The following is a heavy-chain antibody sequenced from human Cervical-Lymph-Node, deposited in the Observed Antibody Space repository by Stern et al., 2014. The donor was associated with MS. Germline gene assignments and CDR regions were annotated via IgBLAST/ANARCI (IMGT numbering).Heavy chain of an antibody. D-gene: IGHD2-15*01. J-gene: IGHJ6*02. CDR1: GVTFSTYA. CDR3: ARKLCSGGSCYFYGMDV. CDR2: IIPIFGTA. Sequence: VQLVQSGAEVKKPGSSVKVSCKASGVTFSTYAIRWVRQAPGQGLEWMGGIIPIFGTANYAQKFQGRVTIIADESTSTVYMELSSLRSEDAAVYYCARKLCSGGSCYFYGMDVWGQGTTVTVSS. V-gene: IGHV1-69*01.